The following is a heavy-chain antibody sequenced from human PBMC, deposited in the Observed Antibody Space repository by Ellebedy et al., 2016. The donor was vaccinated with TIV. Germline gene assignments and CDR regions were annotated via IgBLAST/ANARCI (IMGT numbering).Heavy chain of an antibody. CDR1: GYSFTSCW. CDR2: IYPGDSDT. J-gene: IGHJ4*02. V-gene: IGHV5-51*01. CDR3: ARIIGYCSGGSCWPPDY. D-gene: IGHD2-15*01. Sequence: GESLKISCKGSGYSFTSCWIGWVRQMPGKGLEWMGIIYPGDSDTRYSPSFQGQVTISADKSISTAYLQWSSLKASDTAMYYCARIIGYCSGGSCWPPDYWGQGTLVTVSS.